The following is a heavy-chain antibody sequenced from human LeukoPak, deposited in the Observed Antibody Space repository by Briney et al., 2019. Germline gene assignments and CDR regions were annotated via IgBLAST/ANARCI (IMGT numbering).Heavy chain of an antibody. J-gene: IGHJ6*02. D-gene: IGHD2-2*03. CDR2: INSDGSST. V-gene: IGHV3-74*01. CDR3: ARDLGYCSSTSCYHYYYYGMDV. CDR1: GFTFSSYW. Sequence: PGGPLRLSCAASGFTFSSYWMHWVRQAPGKGLVWVSRINSDGSSTSYADSVKGRFTISRDNAKNTLYLQMNSLRAEDTAVYYCARDLGYCSSTSCYHYYYYGMDVWGQGTTVTVSS.